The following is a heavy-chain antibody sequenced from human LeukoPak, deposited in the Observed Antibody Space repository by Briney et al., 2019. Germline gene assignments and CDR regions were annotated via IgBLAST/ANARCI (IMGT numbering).Heavy chain of an antibody. CDR3: AKGVLRSSPDY. J-gene: IGHJ4*02. CDR2: IRGSGGSNA. CDR1: GFTFSTYA. D-gene: IGHD5-12*01. Sequence: GGSLRLSCAASGFTFSTYAMSWVRQAPGKGLEWVSTIRGSGGSNAYYADSVQGRFTISRDNSKNTLYLQMNTLRAEDTAVYYCAKGVLRSSPDYWGQGTLVTVSS. V-gene: IGHV3-23*01.